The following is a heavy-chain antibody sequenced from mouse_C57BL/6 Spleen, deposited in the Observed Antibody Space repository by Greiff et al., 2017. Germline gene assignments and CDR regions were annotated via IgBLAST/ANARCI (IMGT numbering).Heavy chain of an antibody. J-gene: IGHJ2*01. CDR2: IDPENGDT. V-gene: IGHV14-4*01. D-gene: IGHD1-1*01. Sequence: EVQLQQSGAELVRPGASVKLSCTASGFNIKDDYMHWVKQRPEQGLEWIGWIDPENGDTEYASKFQGKATITADTSSNTAYLQLSSLTSEDTAVYYCTTEDGSSYDYFDYWGQGTTLTVSS. CDR3: TTEDGSSYDYFDY. CDR1: GFNIKDDY.